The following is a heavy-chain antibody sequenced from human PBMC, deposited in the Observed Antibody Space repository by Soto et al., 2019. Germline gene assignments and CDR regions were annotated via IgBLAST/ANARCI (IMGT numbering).Heavy chain of an antibody. D-gene: IGHD3-16*01. CDR2: IYWDGDK. CDR3: AHCRGGVASF. J-gene: IGHJ1*01. CDR1: GFSLSTRDLG. Sequence: SGATLVNPTQTLTLTFTFSGFSLSTRDLGVGWIRQPPGKALEWLGVIYWDGDKRYSPSLKSRLTITEDTSKNQVVLRMTKMDPVDTATYFCAHCRGGVASFWGQ. V-gene: IGHV2-5*02.